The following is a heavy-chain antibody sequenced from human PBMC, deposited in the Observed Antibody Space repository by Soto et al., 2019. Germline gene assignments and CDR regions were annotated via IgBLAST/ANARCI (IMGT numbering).Heavy chain of an antibody. CDR1: GGSISSYY. V-gene: IGHV4-59*01. CDR3: ARVRYFDWLLPDY. CDR2: IYYSGST. Sequence: PSETLSLTCTVSGGSISSYYWSWIRQPPGKGLEWIGYIYYSGSTNYNPSLKSRVTISVDTSKNQFSLKLSSVTAADTAVYYRARVRYFDWLLPDYWGQGTLVTVSS. J-gene: IGHJ4*02. D-gene: IGHD3-9*01.